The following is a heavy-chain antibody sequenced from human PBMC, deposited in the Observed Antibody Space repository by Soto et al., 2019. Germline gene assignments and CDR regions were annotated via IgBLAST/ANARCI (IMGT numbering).Heavy chain of an antibody. CDR1: GGSISSGGYY. CDR3: ARGRCSSGSYYFDY. Sequence: SETLSLTCAVSGGSISSGGYYWSWIRQPPGKGLEWIGYIYYSGSTNYNPSLKSRVTISVDTSKNQFSLKLSSVTAADTAVYYCARGRCSSGSYYFDYWGQGTLVTVSS. J-gene: IGHJ4*02. D-gene: IGHD6-19*01. V-gene: IGHV4-61*08. CDR2: IYYSGST.